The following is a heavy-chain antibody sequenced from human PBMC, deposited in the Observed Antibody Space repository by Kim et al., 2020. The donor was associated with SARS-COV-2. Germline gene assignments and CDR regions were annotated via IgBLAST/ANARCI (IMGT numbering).Heavy chain of an antibody. CDR3: ARGLGSEQLGLHFYYYGLDV. CDR1: GFTFSTFG. J-gene: IGHJ6*02. CDR2: IWFDGSHK. D-gene: IGHD6-13*01. V-gene: IGHV3-33*01. Sequence: GGSLRLSCTASGFTFSTFGMHWVRQAPGRGLEWVAAIWFDGSHKYYAESLKGRFTISRDNSRITLYLQLNSLRAEDTAVYYCARGLGSEQLGLHFYYYGLDVWGRGTTVTVSS.